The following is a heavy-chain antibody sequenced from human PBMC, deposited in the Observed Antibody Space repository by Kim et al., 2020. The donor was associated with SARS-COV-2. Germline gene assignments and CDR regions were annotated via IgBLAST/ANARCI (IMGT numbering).Heavy chain of an antibody. J-gene: IGHJ2*01. CDR2: IYQSGST. V-gene: IGHV4-39*01. Sequence: SETLSLTCTVSGGPISSSNYYWGWIRQPPGEGLEWMANIYQSGSTSYNPSLKSRVTISVDTSTNQFSLKLSSVTAADTAAYYCARQRRRNWYFDPWGRGT. CDR3: ARQRRRNWYFDP. CDR1: GGPISSSNYY.